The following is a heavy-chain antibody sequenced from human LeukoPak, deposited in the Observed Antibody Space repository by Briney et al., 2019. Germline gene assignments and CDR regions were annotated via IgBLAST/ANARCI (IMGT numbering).Heavy chain of an antibody. Sequence: SVKVSRKASGGTFSGYAISWVRQAPGQGLEWMGGIIPIFGTANYAQKFQGRVTITTDESTSTAYMELSSLRSEDAAVYYCARLQWLGIRENWFDPWGQGTLVTVSS. CDR3: ARLQWLGIRENWFDP. D-gene: IGHD6-19*01. V-gene: IGHV1-69*05. CDR1: GGTFSGYA. J-gene: IGHJ5*02. CDR2: IIPIFGTA.